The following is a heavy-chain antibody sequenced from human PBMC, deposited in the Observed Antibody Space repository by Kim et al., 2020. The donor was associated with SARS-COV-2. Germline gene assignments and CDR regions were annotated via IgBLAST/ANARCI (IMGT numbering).Heavy chain of an antibody. J-gene: IGHJ6*02. Sequence: SVKVSCKASGGTFSSYAISWVRQAPGQGLEWMGGIIPIFGTANYAQKFQGRVTITADESTSTAYMELSSLRSEDTAVYYCARASGLLDIVVVVAASGIHYYYGMDVWGQGTTVTVSS. CDR2: IIPIFGTA. CDR3: ARASGLLDIVVVVAASGIHYYYGMDV. D-gene: IGHD2-15*01. CDR1: GGTFSSYA. V-gene: IGHV1-69*13.